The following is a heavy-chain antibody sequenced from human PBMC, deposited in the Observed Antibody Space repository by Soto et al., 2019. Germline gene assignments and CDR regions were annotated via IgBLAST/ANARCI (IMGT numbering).Heavy chain of an antibody. Sequence: SVKVSCKASGGTFSSYAISWVRQAPGQGLKWMGGIIPIFGTANYAQKFQGRVTITADKSTSTAYMELSSLRSEDTAVYYCARDHGSMVRGVIPTKYYYGMDVWGQGTTVTVSS. D-gene: IGHD3-10*01. CDR3: ARDHGSMVRGVIPTKYYYGMDV. V-gene: IGHV1-69*06. CDR1: GGTFSSYA. J-gene: IGHJ6*02. CDR2: IIPIFGTA.